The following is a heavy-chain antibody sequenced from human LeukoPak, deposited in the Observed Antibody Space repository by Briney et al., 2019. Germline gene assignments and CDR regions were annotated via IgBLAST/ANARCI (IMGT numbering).Heavy chain of an antibody. CDR1: GFTVSSNY. CDR2: IYSGGST. D-gene: IGHD3-22*01. Sequence: GGSLRLSCAASGFTVSSNYMSWVRQAPGKGLEWVSVIYSGGSTYNADSVKGRFTISRDNSKNTLYLQMNSLRAEDTAVYYCARTYYYDSSGYYFDYWGQGTLVTVSS. CDR3: ARTYYYDSSGYYFDY. J-gene: IGHJ4*02. V-gene: IGHV3-53*01.